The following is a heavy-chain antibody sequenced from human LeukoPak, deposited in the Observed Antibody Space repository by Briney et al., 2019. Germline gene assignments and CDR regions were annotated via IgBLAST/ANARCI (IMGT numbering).Heavy chain of an antibody. CDR3: ARSRDFGSGSYYSDKWFDP. CDR1: GGSISRYY. D-gene: IGHD3-10*01. V-gene: IGHV4-59*01. CDR2: MYYSGST. Sequence: PSETLSLTCTVSGGSISRYYWNWIRQPPGKGLEWIGYMYYSGSTNYHPSLKSRVTISVHTSRNQVSLKLSSVTAADTAVYYCARSRDFGSGSYYSDKWFDPWGQGTLVTVSS. J-gene: IGHJ5*02.